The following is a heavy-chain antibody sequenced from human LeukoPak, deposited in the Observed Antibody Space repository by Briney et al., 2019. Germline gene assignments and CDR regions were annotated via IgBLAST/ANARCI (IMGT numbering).Heavy chain of an antibody. J-gene: IGHJ4*02. CDR1: GGSFSGYY. Sequence: PSETLSLTCAVYGGSFSGYYWSWIRQPPGKGLEWIGEISHSGSTNYNPSLKSRVTISVDTSKNQFSLKLSSVTAADTAVYYCARRPHWNARFDYWGQGTLVTVSS. CDR2: ISHSGST. CDR3: ARRPHWNARFDY. D-gene: IGHD1-1*01. V-gene: IGHV4-34*01.